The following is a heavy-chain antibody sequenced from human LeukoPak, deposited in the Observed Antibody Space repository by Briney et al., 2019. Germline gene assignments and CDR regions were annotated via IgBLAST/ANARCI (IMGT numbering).Heavy chain of an antibody. CDR1: GFTFSSYA. CDR3: AKDRYSYGYGLDY. D-gene: IGHD5-18*01. Sequence: GASLRLSCAASGFTFSSYAMSWVRQAPGKGLEWVSAISGSGGSTYYADSVKGRFTISRDNSKNTLYLQMNSLRAEDTTVYYCAKDRYSYGYGLDYWGQGPWSPSPQ. V-gene: IGHV3-23*01. J-gene: IGHJ4*02. CDR2: ISGSGGST.